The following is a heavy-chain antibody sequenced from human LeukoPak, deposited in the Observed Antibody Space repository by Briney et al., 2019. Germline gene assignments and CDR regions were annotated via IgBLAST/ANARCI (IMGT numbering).Heavy chain of an antibody. CDR1: GYTFTSYD. J-gene: IGHJ4*02. Sequence: ASVKVSCKASGYTFTSYDINWVRQATGQGLEWMGWMNPNSGSTGYAQKFQGRVTMTRSTSISTAYMELSSLRSEDTAVYYCARGSLLVYSSSWFFDYWGQGTLVTVSS. D-gene: IGHD6-13*01. V-gene: IGHV1-8*01. CDR3: ARGSLLVYSSSWFFDY. CDR2: MNPNSGST.